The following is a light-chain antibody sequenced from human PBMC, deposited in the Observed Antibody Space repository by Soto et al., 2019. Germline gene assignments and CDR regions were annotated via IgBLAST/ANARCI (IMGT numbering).Light chain of an antibody. Sequence: DIQLTQSPSFLSASVGDRVTITCRASQGISNYLAWYQQKSGKAPKLLIHAASTLQSGVPSRFSGSGSGTEFTLTISSPQPEDLATYYCQQVNSYPITFGQGTRLEIK. CDR3: QQVNSYPIT. CDR1: QGISNY. J-gene: IGKJ5*01. V-gene: IGKV1-9*01. CDR2: AAS.